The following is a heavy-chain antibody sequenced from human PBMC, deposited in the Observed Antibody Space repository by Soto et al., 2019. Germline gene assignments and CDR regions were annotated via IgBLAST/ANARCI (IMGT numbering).Heavy chain of an antibody. J-gene: IGHJ4*02. D-gene: IGHD6-13*01. V-gene: IGHV4-4*02. CDR2: IYHSGYT. CDR3: TVGGYSTETFDY. Sequence: PSETLSVTCALSVGSIRSSNWWSCFRQPPGKRLEWIVDIYHSGYTNYNPSLKRRVVISVDEAKNQFSLNLTSATAADTAVYYCTVGGYSTETFDYWGQGTMVTVSS. CDR1: VGSIRSSNW.